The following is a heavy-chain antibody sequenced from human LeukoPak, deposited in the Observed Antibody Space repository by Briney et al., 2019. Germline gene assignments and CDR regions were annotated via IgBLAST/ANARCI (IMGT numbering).Heavy chain of an antibody. J-gene: IGHJ4*02. CDR2: ISYDGSNK. CDR3: ARGDYYDSSGYYPIDY. CDR1: GFTFSSYA. D-gene: IGHD3-22*01. Sequence: GGSLRLSCAASGFTFSSYAMHWVRQAPGKGLEWVAVISYDGSNKYYADSVKGRFTISRDNSKNTLYLQMNSLRAEDTAVYYCARGDYYDSSGYYPIDYWGQGTLVTVSS. V-gene: IGHV3-30-3*01.